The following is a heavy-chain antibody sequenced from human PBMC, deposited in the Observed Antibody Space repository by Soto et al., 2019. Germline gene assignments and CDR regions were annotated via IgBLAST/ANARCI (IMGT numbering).Heavy chain of an antibody. V-gene: IGHV3-23*01. Sequence: GGSLRLSCAASGFTFSSYAMSWVRQAPGKGLEWVSAISGSGGSIYYADSVKGRFTISRDNSKNTLYLQMNSLRAEDTAVYYCAKGGAVARTYYYYGMDVWGQGTTVTVSS. CDR1: GFTFSSYA. CDR2: ISGSGGSI. D-gene: IGHD6-19*01. CDR3: AKGGAVARTYYYYGMDV. J-gene: IGHJ6*02.